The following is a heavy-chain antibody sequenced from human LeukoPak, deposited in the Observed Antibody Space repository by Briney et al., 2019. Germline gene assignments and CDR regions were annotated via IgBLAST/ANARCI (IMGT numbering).Heavy chain of an antibody. CDR1: GFTFSSYS. Sequence: GGSLRLSCAASGFTFSSYSMNWVRQDPGKGLGWVSSITSSSSYIYYADSVKGRFTISRDNAKNSLYLQMNSLRAEDTAVYYCARDSHRYYYDSSGYYGPLWGQGTLVTVSS. J-gene: IGHJ4*02. CDR2: ITSSSSYI. V-gene: IGHV3-21*01. D-gene: IGHD3-22*01. CDR3: ARDSHRYYYDSSGYYGPL.